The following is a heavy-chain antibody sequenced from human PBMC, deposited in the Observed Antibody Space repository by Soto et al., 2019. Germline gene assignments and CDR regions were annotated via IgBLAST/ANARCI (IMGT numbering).Heavy chain of an antibody. CDR3: ASRYNCDCGGYYQTFDS. D-gene: IGHD3-22*01. Sequence: PSETLSLTCTVSDGSITSSNNFWGWIRQPPGKGLEWIGTIFYGGNTYYNPSLKSRVTMSVDTFKNQFSLRLSSVTAADRAVYFGASRYNCDCGGYYQTFDSWGLVTLVTVSA. CDR1: DGSITSSNNF. CDR2: IFYGGNT. J-gene: IGHJ4*02. V-gene: IGHV4-39*01.